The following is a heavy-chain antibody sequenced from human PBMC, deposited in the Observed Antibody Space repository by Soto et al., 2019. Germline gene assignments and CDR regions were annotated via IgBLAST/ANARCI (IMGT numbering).Heavy chain of an antibody. CDR1: GFTFSSYA. J-gene: IGHJ6*02. CDR2: ISYDGSNK. D-gene: IGHD6-6*01. CDR3: ARAGKSSSWPGHYYYYYGMDV. V-gene: IGHV3-30-3*01. Sequence: GSLRLSCAASGFTFSSYAMHWVRQAPGKGLEWVAVISYDGSNKYYADSVKGRFTISRDNSKNTLYLQMNSLRAEDTAVYYCARAGKSSSWPGHYYYYYGMDVWGQGTTVTVSS.